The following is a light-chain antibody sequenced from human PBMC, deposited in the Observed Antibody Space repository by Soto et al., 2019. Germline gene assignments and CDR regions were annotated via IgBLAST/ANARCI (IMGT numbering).Light chain of an antibody. J-gene: IGKJ2*01. Sequence: EIVLTQSPGTLSLSPGERATLSCRASQSVSSSHLAWYQQKPGQAPRLLVYGASRRATGIPDRFSGSGSGTDFTLTIGRLEPEDFAVFYCQQYGTSPYTFGQGTKLEIK. CDR2: GAS. CDR3: QQYGTSPYT. CDR1: QSVSSSH. V-gene: IGKV3-20*01.